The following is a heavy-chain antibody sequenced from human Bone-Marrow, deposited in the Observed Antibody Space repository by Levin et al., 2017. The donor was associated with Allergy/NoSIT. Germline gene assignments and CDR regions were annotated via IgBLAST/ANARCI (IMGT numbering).Heavy chain of an antibody. Sequence: PGGSLRLSCAASGFTFSDYYMSWIRQAPGKGLEWVSYIDSSGSDPNYADSVKGRFTISRDNAKNSLYLQMKTLRAEDTAVYFCAREVLGINLFGVVDYWGQGTLVTVSS. V-gene: IGHV3-11*05. CDR3: AREVLGINLFGVVDY. CDR2: IDSSGSDP. D-gene: IGHD3-3*02. CDR1: GFTFSDYY. J-gene: IGHJ4*02.